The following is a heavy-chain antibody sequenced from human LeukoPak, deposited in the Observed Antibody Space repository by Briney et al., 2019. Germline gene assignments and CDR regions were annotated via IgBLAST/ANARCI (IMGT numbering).Heavy chain of an antibody. Sequence: PSETLSLTCTVSGGSISSYYWSWIRQPAGKGLEWIGRIYTSGSTNYNPSLKSRVTMSVDTSKDQFSLKLSSVTAADTAVYYCARDRSSWYDPLFDYRGQGTLVTVSS. CDR2: IYTSGST. CDR3: ARDRSSWYDPLFDY. CDR1: GGSISSYY. J-gene: IGHJ4*02. V-gene: IGHV4-4*07. D-gene: IGHD6-13*01.